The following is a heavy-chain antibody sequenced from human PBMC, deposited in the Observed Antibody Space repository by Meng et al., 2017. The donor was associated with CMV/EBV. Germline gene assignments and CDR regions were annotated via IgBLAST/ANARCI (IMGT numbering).Heavy chain of an antibody. CDR2: IYYSGST. Sequence: SETLSLTCTVSGGSISSGSYYWGWIRQPPGKGLEWIGSIYYSGSTYYNPSLKSRVTISVDTSKNQFSLKLSSVTAADTAVYYCARGHGGIFGVVIGGDWFDPWGQGTLVTVSS. CDR3: ARGHGGIFGVVIGGDWFDP. J-gene: IGHJ5*02. V-gene: IGHV4-39*07. D-gene: IGHD3-3*01. CDR1: GGSISSGSYY.